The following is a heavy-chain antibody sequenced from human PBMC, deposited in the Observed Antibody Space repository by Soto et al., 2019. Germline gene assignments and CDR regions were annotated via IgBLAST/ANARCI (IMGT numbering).Heavy chain of an antibody. CDR1: GDSISGSHW. V-gene: IGHV4-4*02. J-gene: IGHJ4*01. CDR3: ARYSAASGTYYFDY. CDR2: TQHFRGT. D-gene: IGHD6-13*01. Sequence: SETLSLTCAVSGDSISGSHWWSWVRRPPGKGLEFIGETQHFRGTNYNPSLRGRVTLSLDTSKNQLSLILYSVTAADTGVYYCARYSAASGTYYFDYWGPGTLVTVSS.